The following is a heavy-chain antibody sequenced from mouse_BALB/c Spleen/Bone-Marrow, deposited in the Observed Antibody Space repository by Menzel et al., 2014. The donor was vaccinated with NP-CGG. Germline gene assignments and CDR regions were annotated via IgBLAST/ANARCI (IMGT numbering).Heavy chain of an antibody. J-gene: IGHJ4*01. V-gene: IGHV1-4*01. CDR3: ARVYGNYDAMDY. D-gene: IGHD2-1*01. CDR1: GYTFTTYT. Sequence: QVQLQQPGAELARPGASVKMSCRAPGYTFTTYTMHWVKQRPGQGLEWIGYINPSSGYTYYNQKFKDKATLTADKSSSAAYPQLSSLTSEDSAVYYCARVYGNYDAMDYWGQGTSVTVSS. CDR2: INPSSGYT.